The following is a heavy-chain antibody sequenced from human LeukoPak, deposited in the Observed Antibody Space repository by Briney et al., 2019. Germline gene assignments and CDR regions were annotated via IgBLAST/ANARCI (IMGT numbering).Heavy chain of an antibody. CDR1: GGSISSYY. Sequence: PSETLSLTCTVSGGSISSYYWSWIRQPAGKGLEWIGRIYTSGSTNYNPSLKSRVTMSVDTSKNQFSLKLSSVTAADTAVYYCARGLNVLRCFDWLPNYYYYMDVWGKGTTVTVSS. CDR2: IYTSGST. V-gene: IGHV4-4*07. J-gene: IGHJ6*03. CDR3: ARGLNVLRCFDWLPNYYYYMDV. D-gene: IGHD3-9*01.